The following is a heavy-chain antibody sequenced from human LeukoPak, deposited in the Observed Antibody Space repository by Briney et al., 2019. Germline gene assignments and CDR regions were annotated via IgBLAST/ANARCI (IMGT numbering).Heavy chain of an antibody. D-gene: IGHD6-19*01. V-gene: IGHV4-34*01. CDR2: INHSGST. CDR1: GGSFSGYY. CDR3: ARPVIAVAGQQTVGNWFDP. J-gene: IGHJ5*02. Sequence: SETLSLTCAVYGGSFSGYYWSWIRQPPGKGLEWIGEINHSGSTNYNPSLKSRVTISVDTSKNQFSLKLSSVTAADTAVYYCARPVIAVAGQQTVGNWFDPWGQGTLVTVSS.